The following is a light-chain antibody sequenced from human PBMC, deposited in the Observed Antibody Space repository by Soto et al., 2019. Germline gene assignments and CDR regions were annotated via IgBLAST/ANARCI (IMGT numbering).Light chain of an antibody. CDR3: QHYDVYPYT. CDR1: QSVGNW. CDR2: QAS. J-gene: IGKJ2*01. V-gene: IGKV1-5*03. Sequence: DIQMTQSPFTLSASVGDRVTITCRASQSVGNWLAWYQQKPGKVPKLLIFQASILETGVPSRFSGRGSGTEFTLSINSLQPDDFATYYCQHYDVYPYTFGQGTTLYIK.